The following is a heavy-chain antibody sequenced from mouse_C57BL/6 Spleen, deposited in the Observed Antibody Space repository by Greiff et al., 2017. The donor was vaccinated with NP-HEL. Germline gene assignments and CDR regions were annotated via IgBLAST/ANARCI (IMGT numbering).Heavy chain of an antibody. CDR3: ARPRNYYAMDY. Sequence: VQLQQSGPELVKPGASVKISCKASGYAFSSSWMNWVKQRPGKGLEWIGRIYPGDGDTNYNGKFKGKATLTADKSSSTAYMQLSSLTSEDSAVYFCARPRNYYAMDYWGQGTSVTVSS. D-gene: IGHD2-1*01. J-gene: IGHJ4*01. CDR1: GYAFSSSW. V-gene: IGHV1-82*01. CDR2: IYPGDGDT.